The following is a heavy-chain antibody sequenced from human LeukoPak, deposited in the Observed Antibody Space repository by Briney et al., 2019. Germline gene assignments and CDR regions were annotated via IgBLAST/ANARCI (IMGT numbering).Heavy chain of an antibody. CDR3: ANSYDYGDSTWDY. CDR2: ISSSSSYI. J-gene: IGHJ4*02. V-gene: IGHV3-21*04. D-gene: IGHD4-17*01. CDR1: GFTFSSYS. Sequence: GGSLRLSCAASGFTFSSYSMNWVRQAPGKGLEWVSSISSSSSYIYYADSVKGRFTISRDNSKNTLYLQMNSLRAEDTAVYYCANSYDYGDSTWDYWGQGTLVTVSS.